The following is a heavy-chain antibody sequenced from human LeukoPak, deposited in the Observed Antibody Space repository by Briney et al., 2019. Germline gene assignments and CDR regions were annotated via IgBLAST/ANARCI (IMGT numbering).Heavy chain of an antibody. CDR1: GYTFTSYD. D-gene: IGHD7-27*01. CDR3: ARGPPNWGYDY. J-gene: IGHJ4*02. CDR2: MSPNSGDT. Sequence: ASVKVSCTASGYTFTSYDFNWVRQATGQRPEWMGWMSPNSGDTGYAQKFQDRVTMTRNTSISTAYMELSSLRSDDTAVYYCARGPPNWGYDYWGPGTLVAVSS. V-gene: IGHV1-8*01.